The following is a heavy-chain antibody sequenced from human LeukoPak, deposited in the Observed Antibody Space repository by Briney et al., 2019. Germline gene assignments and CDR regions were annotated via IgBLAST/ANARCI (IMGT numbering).Heavy chain of an antibody. D-gene: IGHD3-10*01. J-gene: IGHJ4*02. V-gene: IGHV3-7*01. CDR2: IKRDGSEK. CDR1: GFRFSNYW. CDR3: ARDGGFGSGSFDFDY. Sequence: GGSLRLSCTASGFRFSNYWMSWVRQAPGKGLEWVANIKRDGSEKYYMDSVKGRFTISRDNAKSSLFLQMNSLRAEDTAVYYCARDGGFGSGSFDFDYWGQGTLVTVSS.